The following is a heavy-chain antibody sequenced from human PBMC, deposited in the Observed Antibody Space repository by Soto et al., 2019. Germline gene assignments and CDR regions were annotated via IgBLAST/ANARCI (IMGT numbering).Heavy chain of an antibody. V-gene: IGHV4-34*01. D-gene: IGHD4-4*01. CDR2: INHSGST. CDR3: ARTNDYKNYYYYGMDG. CDR1: GGSFSGYY. Sequence: SETLSLTCAVYGGSFSGYYWSWIRQPPGKGLEWIGEINHSGSTNYNPSLKSRVTISVDTSKNQFSLKLSSVTAADTAVYYCARTNDYKNYYYYGMDGWGQGTTVTVSS. J-gene: IGHJ6*02.